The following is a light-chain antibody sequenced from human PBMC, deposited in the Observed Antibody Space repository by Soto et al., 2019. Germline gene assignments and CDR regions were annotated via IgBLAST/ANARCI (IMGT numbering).Light chain of an antibody. J-gene: IGLJ2*01. CDR1: SSDVGGFHY. V-gene: IGLV2-8*01. CDR3: SSYAANNNVL. CDR2: DVN. Sequence: QSALTQPPSASGSPGQSITISCTGTSSDVGGFHYVSWYQQHPGQAPKLMIYDVNKRPSGVPDRFSGSKSGNSASLTVSGLQTGDEADYYCSSYAANNNVLFGGGTKLTVL.